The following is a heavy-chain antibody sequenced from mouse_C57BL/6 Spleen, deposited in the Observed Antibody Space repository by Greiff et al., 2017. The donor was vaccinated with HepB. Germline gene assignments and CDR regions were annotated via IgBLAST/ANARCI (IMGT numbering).Heavy chain of an antibody. Sequence: QVQLQQSGAELMKPGAAVKLSCKATGDTFNGDGREGVKQRQGQGLEWSGEMLPGRGSTNYNEKFKGKATFTADTSSNTAYMQHSSLTTVDSAIYYCALTTVVAEGYAMDYWGQGTSVTVSS. D-gene: IGHD1-1*01. CDR3: ALTTVVAEGYAMDY. J-gene: IGHJ4*01. CDR1: GDTFNGDG. V-gene: IGHV1-9*01. CDR2: MLPGRGST.